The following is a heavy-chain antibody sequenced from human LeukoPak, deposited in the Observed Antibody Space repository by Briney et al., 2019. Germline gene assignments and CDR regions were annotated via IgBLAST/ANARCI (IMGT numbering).Heavy chain of an antibody. CDR3: ARHGDLGDYSTFDY. J-gene: IGHJ4*02. CDR1: GGSISSSRYF. CDR2: IYYGGST. D-gene: IGHD4-17*01. Sequence: SETLSLTCTVSGGSISSSRYFWGWIRQSPGKGLEWIGSIYYGGSTYYNPSLRSRVTISVDKSKNHFSLKVNSVTAADTAVYYCARHGDLGDYSTFDYWGQGTLVTVSS. V-gene: IGHV4-39*01.